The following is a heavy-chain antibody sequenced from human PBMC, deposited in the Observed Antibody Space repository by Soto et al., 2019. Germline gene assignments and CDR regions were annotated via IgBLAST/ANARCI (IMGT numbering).Heavy chain of an antibody. CDR2: ISGSGGST. J-gene: IGHJ6*03. D-gene: IGHD2-21*01. Sequence: GGSLRLSCAASGFTFSSYAMSWVRQAPGKGLEWVSAISGSGGSTYYADSVKGRFTISRDNSKNTLYLQMNSLRAEDTAVYYCAKDQGGGDCYSTPPNSCYYMDVWGKGTTVTVSS. V-gene: IGHV3-23*01. CDR1: GFTFSSYA. CDR3: AKDQGGGDCYSTPPNSCYYMDV.